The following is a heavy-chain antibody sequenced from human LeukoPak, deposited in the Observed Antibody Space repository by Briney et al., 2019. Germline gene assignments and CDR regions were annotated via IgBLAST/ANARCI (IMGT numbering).Heavy chain of an antibody. D-gene: IGHD3-10*01. CDR2: ISSSSSYI. V-gene: IGHV3-21*01. J-gene: IGHJ4*02. Sequence: GGSLRLSCAASGFTFSSYSMNWVRQAPGKGLEWVSSISSSSSYIYYADSVKGRFTISRDNAKNSPYLQINSLRAEDTAVYYCARRNYYGSGDKFDYWGQGTLVTVSS. CDR3: ARRNYYGSGDKFDY. CDR1: GFTFSSYS.